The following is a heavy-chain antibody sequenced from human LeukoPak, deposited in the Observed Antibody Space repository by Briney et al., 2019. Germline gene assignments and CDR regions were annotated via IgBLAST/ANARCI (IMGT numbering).Heavy chain of an antibody. CDR2: ISGSSSYR. CDR3: VRGSLHDTLTGYHENYFDL. Sequence: GGSLRLSCAASGFTFSYYNMEWVRQAPGKGLEWVSSISGSSSYRYYADSVEGRFTISRDNAKNSLYLQLNTLRPEDTAVYYCVRGSLHDTLTGYHENYFDLWGQGTVVTVSS. CDR1: GFTFSYYN. D-gene: IGHD3-9*01. J-gene: IGHJ4*02. V-gene: IGHV3-21*01.